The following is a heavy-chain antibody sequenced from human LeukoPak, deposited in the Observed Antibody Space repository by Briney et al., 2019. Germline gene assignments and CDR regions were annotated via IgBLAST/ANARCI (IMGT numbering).Heavy chain of an antibody. CDR1: GASIGSYY. J-gene: IGHJ4*02. CDR2: MYYSGTT. Sequence: PSETLSLTCTVSGASIGSYYWSWIRQPPGKGLEWIGFMYYSGTTNYDPSLKSRVTISLGMSKNQFSLKLSSVTAADTAVYYCARLPMAVTPHVDYWGQGTLVTVSS. D-gene: IGHD2-21*02. V-gene: IGHV4-59*01. CDR3: ARLPMAVTPHVDY.